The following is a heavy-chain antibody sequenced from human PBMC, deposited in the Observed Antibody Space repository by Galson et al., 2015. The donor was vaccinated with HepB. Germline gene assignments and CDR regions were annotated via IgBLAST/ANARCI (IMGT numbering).Heavy chain of an antibody. CDR3: ARPLTTVITFGGVIVHDAFDI. CDR1: GGSISSSSYY. V-gene: IGHV4-39*07. J-gene: IGHJ3*02. D-gene: IGHD3-16*02. Sequence: ETLSLTCTVSGGSISSSSYYWGWIRQPPGKGLEWIGSIYYSGSTYYNPSLKSRVTISVDTSKNQFSLKLSSVTAADSAVYYCARPLTTVITFGGVIVHDAFDIWGQGTMVTVSS. CDR2: IYYSGST.